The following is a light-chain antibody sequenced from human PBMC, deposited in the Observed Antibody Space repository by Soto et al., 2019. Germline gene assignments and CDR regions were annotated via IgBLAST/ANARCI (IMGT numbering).Light chain of an antibody. CDR2: SNN. CDR3: ATWDDSLNGVV. Sequence: QSVLTQPPSASGTPGQRVTISCSGSSSNIGRHGVNWYQHLPGAAPKLLIYSNNQRPSGVPDRFSGSTSGTSVSLTISGLQSEDEADYYCATWDDSLNGVVFGGGTKLPS. J-gene: IGLJ2*01. V-gene: IGLV1-44*01. CDR1: SSNIGRHG.